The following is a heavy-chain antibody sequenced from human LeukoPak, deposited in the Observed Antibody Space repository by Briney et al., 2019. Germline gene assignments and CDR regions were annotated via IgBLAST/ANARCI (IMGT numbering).Heavy chain of an antibody. CDR1: GFSFRSYG. D-gene: IGHD2-2*01. J-gene: IGHJ6*04. Sequence: GGSLRLSCAASGFSFRSYGMHWVRQAPGKGLEWVAIIWYDGGKKFYADFVKGRFTISRDNSKKMLYLQMNSLRAEDTAVYYCARGQVVPAAMGGIYGMDVWGKGTTVTVSS. CDR3: ARGQVVPAAMGGIYGMDV. V-gene: IGHV3-33*01. CDR2: IWYDGGKK.